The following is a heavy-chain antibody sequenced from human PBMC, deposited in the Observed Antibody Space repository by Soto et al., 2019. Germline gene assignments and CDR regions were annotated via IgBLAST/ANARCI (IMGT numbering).Heavy chain of an antibody. CDR3: ARGRGITMVRGVNFDY. D-gene: IGHD3-10*01. J-gene: IGHJ4*02. CDR1: GGTFSSYT. Sequence: QVQLVQSGAEVKQPGSSVKVSCKASGGTFSSYTISWVRQAPGQGLEWMGRIIPILGIANYAQKFQGRVTITADKSTSTAYMELSSLRFEDTAVYYCARGRGITMVRGVNFDYWGQGTLVSVSS. V-gene: IGHV1-69*02. CDR2: IIPILGIA.